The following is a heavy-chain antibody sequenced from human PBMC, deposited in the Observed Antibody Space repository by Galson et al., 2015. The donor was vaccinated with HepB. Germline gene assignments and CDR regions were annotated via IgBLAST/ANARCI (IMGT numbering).Heavy chain of an antibody. V-gene: IGHV4-59*08. CDR1: GGSISSYY. CDR2: IYYSGST. D-gene: IGHD3-10*01. Sequence: SETLSLTCTVSGGSISSYYWSWIRQPPGKGLEWIGYIYYSGSTNYNPSLKSRVTISVDTSKNQFSLKLSSVTAADTAVYYCARGGSGSYRNYYYGMDVWGQGTTVTVSS. CDR3: ARGGSGSYRNYYYGMDV. J-gene: IGHJ6*02.